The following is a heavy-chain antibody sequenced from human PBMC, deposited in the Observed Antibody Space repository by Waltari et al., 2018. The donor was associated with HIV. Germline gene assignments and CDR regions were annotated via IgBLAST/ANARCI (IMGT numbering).Heavy chain of an antibody. CDR2: MNPNSGNT. V-gene: IGHV1-8*01. Sequence: QVQLVQSGAEVKKPGASVKVSCKASGYTFTSYEINWVRPATGQGLEWLGWMNPNSGNTGYAQRFQGRVTMTRNTSISTAYMELSSLRSEDTAVYFCARGPQDYPKYYFDYWGQGTLVTVSS. CDR3: ARGPQDYPKYYFDY. D-gene: IGHD4-17*01. CDR1: GYTFTSYE. J-gene: IGHJ4*02.